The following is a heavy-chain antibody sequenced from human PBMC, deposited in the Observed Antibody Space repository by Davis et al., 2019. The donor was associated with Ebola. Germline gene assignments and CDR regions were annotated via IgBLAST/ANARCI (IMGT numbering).Heavy chain of an antibody. CDR2: FETEDGET. CDR3: ATDPDIPAGVGY. CDR1: GYTLSELS. D-gene: IGHD2-2*02. J-gene: IGHJ4*02. Sequence: ASVKVSCKASGYTLSELSIHWVRQAPGKGLEWIGSFETEDGETIYAQKFQGRVTMTGDTSTETAYMDLSSLRSDDTAVYYCATDPDIPAGVGYWGQGTLVTVSS. V-gene: IGHV1-24*01.